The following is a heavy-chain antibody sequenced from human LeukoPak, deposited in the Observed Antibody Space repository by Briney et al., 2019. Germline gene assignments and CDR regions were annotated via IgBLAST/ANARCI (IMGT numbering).Heavy chain of an antibody. CDR2: INTNTGTP. CDR1: GYSFTDYS. J-gene: IGHJ4*02. V-gene: IGHV7-4-1*02. Sequence: GASVKVSCQASGYSFTDYSINWVRQAPGQGLEWMGWINTNTGTPTYAQGFTGRFVFSLDTSVSTAYLEIRSLKAEDTALYYCSRDLYCSDGTCYDYWGQGTLVTVSS. D-gene: IGHD2-15*01. CDR3: SRDLYCSDGTCYDY.